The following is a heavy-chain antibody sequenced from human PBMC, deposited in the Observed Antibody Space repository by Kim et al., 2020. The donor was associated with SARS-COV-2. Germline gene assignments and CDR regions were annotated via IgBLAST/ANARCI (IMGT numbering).Heavy chain of an antibody. V-gene: IGHV1-2*02. CDR1: GYTFTNYY. J-gene: IGHJ5*02. Sequence: ASVKVSCKASGYTFTNYYMHWVRQAPGQGLEWMGWINPNSGATNYAQKFQGRVTVTLDTSISAAYMELSRLTSDDTAVYYCARDGYSYGAWFDPWGQGTLATVS. D-gene: IGHD5-18*01. CDR2: INPNSGAT. CDR3: ARDGYSYGAWFDP.